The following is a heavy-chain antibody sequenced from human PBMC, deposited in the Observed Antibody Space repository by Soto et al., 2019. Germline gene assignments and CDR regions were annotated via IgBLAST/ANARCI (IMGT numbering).Heavy chain of an antibody. V-gene: IGHV3-23*01. Sequence: GGSLRLSCAASGFTLSSYAMSWVRQAPGKGLEWVSAISGSGGSTYYADSVKGRFTISRDNSKNTLYLQMNSLRAEDTAVYYCAKAGGTAMVNWYYYGMDVWGQGTTVTVSS. J-gene: IGHJ6*02. CDR3: AKAGGTAMVNWYYYGMDV. CDR2: ISGSGGST. D-gene: IGHD5-18*01. CDR1: GFTLSSYA.